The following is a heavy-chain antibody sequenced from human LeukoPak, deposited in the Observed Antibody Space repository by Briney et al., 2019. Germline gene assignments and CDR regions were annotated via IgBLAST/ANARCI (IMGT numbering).Heavy chain of an antibody. CDR2: TVVGRGET. CDR1: GFTFRTSA. CDR3: AAERYDGPCCWFDP. D-gene: IGHD1-14*01. Sequence: GASVKVSCKTSGFTFRTSAIQWVRQARGQRLEWIGWTVVGRGETEYAQDLQGRVTITTDMSTSTAYLELSGLRSEDTAVYYCAAERYDGPCCWFDPWGQGTLVTVSS. V-gene: IGHV1-58*02. J-gene: IGHJ5*02.